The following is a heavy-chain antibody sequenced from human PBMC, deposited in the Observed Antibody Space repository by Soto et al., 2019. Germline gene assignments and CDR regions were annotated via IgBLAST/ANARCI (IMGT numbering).Heavy chain of an antibody. J-gene: IGHJ4*02. CDR1: GFTFSNHA. V-gene: IGHV3-23*01. CDR3: ARDPGGHYCTSTSCLYFCDH. D-gene: IGHD2-2*01. Sequence: EVQLLESGGALVQPGGSLRPSCAASGFTFSNHAMNWVRQAPGKGLEWVSTISDSGSTYYADSVKGRFTISRDNSKNTLYLQMNSLRAEDTAVYYCARDPGGHYCTSTSCLYFCDHWGQGTLVIVSS. CDR2: ISDSGST.